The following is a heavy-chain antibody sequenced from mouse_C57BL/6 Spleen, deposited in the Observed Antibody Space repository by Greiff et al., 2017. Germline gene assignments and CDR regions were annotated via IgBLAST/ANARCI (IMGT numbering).Heavy chain of an antibody. CDR3: TRDYYGSSPAWFAY. CDR2: IDPETGGT. D-gene: IGHD1-1*01. J-gene: IGHJ3*01. Sequence: VQLVESGAELVRPGASVTLSCKASGYTFTDYEMHWVKQTPVHGLEWIGAIDPETGGTAYNQKFKGKAILTADKSSSTAYMELRSLTSEDSAVYYCTRDYYGSSPAWFAYWGQGTLVTVSA. V-gene: IGHV1-15*01. CDR1: GYTFTDYE.